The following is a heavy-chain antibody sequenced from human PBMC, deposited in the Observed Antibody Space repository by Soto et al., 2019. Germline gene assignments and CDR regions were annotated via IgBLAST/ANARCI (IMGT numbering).Heavy chain of an antibody. Sequence: HVQLQESGPGPVTPSHTLSLSCTVSGVSITSGSYYWTWVRQSPGKGLEWIGYRYYSGNTYYNPSLNGRATISVDTSNNQFSLKLTSVTAADTAVYYCARGGYDTSGQTFIGWGPDCWGQGTLVTVSS. CDR1: GVSITSGSYY. CDR2: RYYSGNT. D-gene: IGHD3-22*01. CDR3: ARGGYDTSGQTFIGWGPDC. V-gene: IGHV4-30-4*01. J-gene: IGHJ4*02.